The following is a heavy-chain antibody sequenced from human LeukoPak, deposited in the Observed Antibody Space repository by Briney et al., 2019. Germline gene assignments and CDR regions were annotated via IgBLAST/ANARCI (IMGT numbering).Heavy chain of an antibody. CDR2: IYYSGST. V-gene: IGHV4-61*01. J-gene: IGHJ6*03. Sequence: SETLSLTCTVSGGFITSSSYYWSWIRQPPGKGLEWIGYIYYSGSTNYNPSLKSRVTISVDTSKNQFSLKLSSVTAADTAVYYCARYYYGSGKGYYYMDVWGKGTTVTISS. D-gene: IGHD3-10*01. CDR3: ARYYYGSGKGYYYMDV. CDR1: GGFITSSSYY.